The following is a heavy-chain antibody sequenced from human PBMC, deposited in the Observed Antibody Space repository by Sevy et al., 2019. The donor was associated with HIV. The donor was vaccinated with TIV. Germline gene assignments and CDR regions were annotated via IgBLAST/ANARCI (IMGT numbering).Heavy chain of an antibody. D-gene: IGHD3-22*01. J-gene: IGHJ4*02. V-gene: IGHV3-33*01. Sequence: GGSLRLSCAASGFSFSNYGMHWVRQAPGKGLEWVALIWYDGSSKYYADFVKGRLTISRDNSKNTLSLQMNSLRAEDTAMYYCARGADYFDSSGANFEYWGQGTLVTVSS. CDR2: IWYDGSSK. CDR1: GFSFSNYG. CDR3: ARGADYFDSSGANFEY.